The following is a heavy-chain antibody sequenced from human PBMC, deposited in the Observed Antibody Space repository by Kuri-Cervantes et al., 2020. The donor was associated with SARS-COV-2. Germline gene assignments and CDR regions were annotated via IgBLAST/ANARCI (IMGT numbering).Heavy chain of an antibody. Sequence: SGPTLVKPTQSLTLTCTFSGFSLRTSGVGVGWIRQPPGKALEWLALIYWNDDKRYSPSLKSRLTITKDTSKNQVVLTMTNMDPVDTATYYYAHRERRTIFGVVIWDYWGQGTLVTVSS. CDR1: GFSLRTSGVG. V-gene: IGHV2-5*01. CDR3: AHRERRTIFGVVIWDY. J-gene: IGHJ4*02. D-gene: IGHD3-3*01. CDR2: IYWNDDK.